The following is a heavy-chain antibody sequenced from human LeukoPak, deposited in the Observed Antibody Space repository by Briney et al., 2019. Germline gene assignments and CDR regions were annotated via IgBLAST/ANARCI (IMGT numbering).Heavy chain of an antibody. D-gene: IGHD1-26*01. CDR3: AIFGGNPLNWFSP. V-gene: IGHV1-24*01. Sequence: GASVTVSCKVSGYSFSELSIHWVRQAPGKGLEWMGGFHPEEDKIVHPQKFQGRVTMTEDTSTDTAYMELSSLRSEDTAVYYCAIFGGNPLNWFSPWGQGTLVIVSS. CDR1: GYSFSELS. CDR2: FHPEEDKI. J-gene: IGHJ5*02.